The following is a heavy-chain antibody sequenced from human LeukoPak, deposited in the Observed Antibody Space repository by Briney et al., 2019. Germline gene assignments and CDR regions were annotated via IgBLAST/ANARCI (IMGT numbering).Heavy chain of an antibody. Sequence: ASVKVSCKASGYTFTSYDTNWVRQATGQGLEWMGWMNPNSGNTGYAQKFQGRVTMTRNTSISTAYMELSSLRSEDTAVYYCARGSSSWIPYYYYMDVWGKGTTVTVSS. D-gene: IGHD6-13*01. CDR2: MNPNSGNT. J-gene: IGHJ6*03. CDR3: ARGSSSWIPYYYYMDV. CDR1: GYTFTSYD. V-gene: IGHV1-8*01.